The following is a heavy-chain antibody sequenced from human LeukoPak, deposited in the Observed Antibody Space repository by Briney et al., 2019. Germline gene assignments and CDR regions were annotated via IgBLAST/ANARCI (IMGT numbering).Heavy chain of an antibody. CDR2: ISSSSGSTI. J-gene: IGHJ4*02. CDR3: ARTYYDFWSGYYYFDY. CDR1: GFTFSDYY. V-gene: IGHV3-11*04. D-gene: IGHD3-3*01. Sequence: GGSLRLSCAASGFTFSDYYMSWIRQAPGKGLEWVSYISSSSGSTIYYADSVKGRFTISRDNAKNSLYLQMNSLRAEDTAVYYCARTYYDFWSGYYYFDYWGQGTLVTVSS.